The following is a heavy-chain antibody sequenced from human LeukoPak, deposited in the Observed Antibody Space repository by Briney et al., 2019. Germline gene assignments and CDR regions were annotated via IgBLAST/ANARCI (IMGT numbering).Heavy chain of an antibody. CDR3: ARDEYDYVWGSYRLIDY. V-gene: IGHV1-18*01. Sequence: GASVKVSCRASGYTFTSYGISLVRQAPGQGLEWMGWISAYNGNTNYAQKLQGRVTMTTDTSTSTAYMELRSLRSDDTAVYYCARDEYDYVWGSYRLIDYSGQGTLVTVSS. D-gene: IGHD3-16*02. CDR2: ISAYNGNT. J-gene: IGHJ4*02. CDR1: GYTFTSYG.